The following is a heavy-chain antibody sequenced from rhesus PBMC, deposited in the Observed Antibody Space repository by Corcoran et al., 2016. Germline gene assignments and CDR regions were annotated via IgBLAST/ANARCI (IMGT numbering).Heavy chain of an antibody. Sequence: QVQLQESGPGLVKPSETLSLPCAVSGGSISGYYWNWIRQPPGKGLGGIGFNGGSSGITNYNPARKSRVTISTDPSKTQFSLKLSSVTAADTAVYYCARTLNLGYFDYWGQGVLVTVSS. CDR2: NGGSSGIT. CDR3: ARTLNLGYFDY. V-gene: IGHV4-165*02. CDR1: GGSISGYY. J-gene: IGHJ4*01.